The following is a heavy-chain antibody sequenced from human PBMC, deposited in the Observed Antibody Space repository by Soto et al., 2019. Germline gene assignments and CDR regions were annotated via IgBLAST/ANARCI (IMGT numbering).Heavy chain of an antibody. J-gene: IGHJ4*02. D-gene: IGHD3-3*01. V-gene: IGHV3-23*04. CDR1: GFTFNTYA. CDR3: AKTWSGAHFDY. CDR2: ISSSGDTT. Sequence: VQLVESGGGVVQPGRSLRLSCAASGFTFNTYAMSWVRQAPGKGLDWVSGISSSGDTTYYADSVKGRFTISRDNSKNTLYLEMSSLRAEDTALYYCAKTWSGAHFDYWGQGTLVAVSS.